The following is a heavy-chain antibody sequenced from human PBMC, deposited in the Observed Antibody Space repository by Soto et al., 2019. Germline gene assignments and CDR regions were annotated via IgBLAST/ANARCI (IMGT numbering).Heavy chain of an antibody. CDR2: IIPILGIA. J-gene: IGHJ4*02. Sequence: GASVKVSCKASGGTFSSYTISWVRQAPGQGLEWMGRIIPILGIANYAQKFQGRVTITADKSTSTAYMELSSLRSEDTAVYYCARRGSGYEDFDDWGQGTLVTVSS. CDR1: GGTFSSYT. D-gene: IGHD5-12*01. V-gene: IGHV1-69*02. CDR3: ARRGSGYEDFDD.